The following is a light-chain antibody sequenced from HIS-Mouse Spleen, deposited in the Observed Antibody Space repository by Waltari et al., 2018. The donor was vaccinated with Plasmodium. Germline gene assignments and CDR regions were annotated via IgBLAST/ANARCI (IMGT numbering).Light chain of an antibody. Sequence: QSVLTQPPSVSAAPGQKVTISCSGSSSNIGNHSVSWYQQLPGTAPKLLIYDNNKRPSGIPDRFSGSKSGTSATLGITGLQTGDEADYYCETWDSSLSAVVFGGGTKVTVL. V-gene: IGLV1-51*01. CDR2: DNN. CDR3: ETWDSSLSAVV. CDR1: SSNIGNHS. J-gene: IGLJ2*01.